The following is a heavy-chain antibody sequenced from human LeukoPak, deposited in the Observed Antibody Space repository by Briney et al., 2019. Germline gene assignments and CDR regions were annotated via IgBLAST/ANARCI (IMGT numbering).Heavy chain of an antibody. CDR1: GYTFTSYA. CDR3: ARDLDSAAFDI. Sequence: VSVKVSCKASGYTFTSYAINWVRQAPGQGLEYMGWIRTSTGSPTYAQGFTGRFVFSLDTSVNTAYLQISSLKAEDTAVYYCARDLDSAAFDIWGQGTMVTVSS. V-gene: IGHV7-4-1*02. CDR2: IRTSTGSP. D-gene: IGHD2-15*01. J-gene: IGHJ3*02.